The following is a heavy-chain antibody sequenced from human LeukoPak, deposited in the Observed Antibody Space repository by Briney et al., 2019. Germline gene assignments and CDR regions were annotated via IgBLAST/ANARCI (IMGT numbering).Heavy chain of an antibody. J-gene: IGHJ4*02. V-gene: IGHV3-23*01. CDR2: ISGTSGTI. Sequence: GGSLRLSCAASGFTFSNYAMSWVRQAPGKGLEWVSGISGTSGTINYAAPVKGRFTISRDNSKNTLYLQMNSLRVDDMAVYYCAKRLGDPRAFGYWGQGTLVTVSS. D-gene: IGHD2-21*02. CDR3: AKRLGDPRAFGY. CDR1: GFTFSNYA.